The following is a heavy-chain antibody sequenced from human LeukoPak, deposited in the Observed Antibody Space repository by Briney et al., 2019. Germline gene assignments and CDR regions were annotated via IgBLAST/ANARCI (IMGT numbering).Heavy chain of an antibody. V-gene: IGHV1-69*01. Sequence: GASVEVSCKASGGTFSSYAISCVRQAPGQGLEWMGGIIPIFGTANYAQKFQGRVTITADESTSTAYMELSSLRSEDTAVYYCARVGEVYQLLLGSFDYWGQGTLVTVSS. J-gene: IGHJ4*02. CDR2: IIPIFGTA. CDR1: GGTFSSYA. CDR3: ARVGEVYQLLLGSFDY. D-gene: IGHD2-2*01.